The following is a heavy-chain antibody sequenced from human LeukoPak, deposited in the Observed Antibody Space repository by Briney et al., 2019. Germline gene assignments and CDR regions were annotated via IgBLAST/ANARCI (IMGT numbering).Heavy chain of an antibody. CDR2: IYYSGST. D-gene: IGHD3-9*01. Sequence: PSETLSLTCTVSGGSISSYYWSWIRQPPGKGLEWIGYIYYSGSTNYNPSLKSRVTTSVDTSKNQFSLKLSSVTAADTAVYYCAAHIPYYDILTGYPSGAFDIWGQGTMVTVSS. V-gene: IGHV4-59*01. J-gene: IGHJ3*02. CDR3: AAHIPYYDILTGYPSGAFDI. CDR1: GGSISSYY.